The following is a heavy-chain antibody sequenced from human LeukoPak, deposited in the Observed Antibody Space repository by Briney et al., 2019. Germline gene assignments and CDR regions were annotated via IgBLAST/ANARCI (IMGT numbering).Heavy chain of an antibody. Sequence: SVRVSCKASGYTFTSHHIDWVRQAAGQGLEWMGWIIPIFGTANYAQKFQGRVTITADESTSTAYMELSSLRSEDTAVYYCARGKVPAAMADANYWGQGTLVTVSS. J-gene: IGHJ4*02. CDR2: IIPIFGTA. V-gene: IGHV1-69*13. D-gene: IGHD2-2*01. CDR3: ARGKVPAAMADANY. CDR1: GYTFTSHH.